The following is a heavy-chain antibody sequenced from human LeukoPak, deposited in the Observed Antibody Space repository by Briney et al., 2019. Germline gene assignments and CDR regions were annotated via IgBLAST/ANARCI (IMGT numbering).Heavy chain of an antibody. J-gene: IGHJ6*02. V-gene: IGHV4-59*08. CDR1: GGSISSYY. CDR2: IYYSGST. CDR3: ATTTVTPYYYYYGMDV. D-gene: IGHD4-17*01. Sequence: SETLSPTCTVSGGSISSYYWSWIRQPPGKGLEWIGYIYYSGSTNYNPSLKSRVTISVDTSKNQFSLKLSSVTAADTAVYYCATTTVTPYYYYYGMDVWGQGTTVTVSS.